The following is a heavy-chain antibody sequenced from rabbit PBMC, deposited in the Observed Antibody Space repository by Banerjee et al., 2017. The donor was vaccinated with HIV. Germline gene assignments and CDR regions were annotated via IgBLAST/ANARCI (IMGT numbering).Heavy chain of an antibody. D-gene: IGHD4-2*01. CDR1: GFSFSSSYW. V-gene: IGHV1S40*01. CDR3: ARSYAGKAITSLNL. CDR2: VNTGNSAAT. J-gene: IGHJ4*01. Sequence: QSLEESGGDLVKPGASLTLTCTASGFSFSSSYWISWVRQAPGKGLEWIGCVNTGNSAATYYASRAKGRFSISKTSSTTVTLQMTSLTAADTATLFCARSYAGKAITSLNLWGPGTLVTVS.